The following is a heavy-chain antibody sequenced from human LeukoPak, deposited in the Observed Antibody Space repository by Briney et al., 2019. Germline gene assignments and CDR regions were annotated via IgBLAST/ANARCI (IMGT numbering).Heavy chain of an antibody. V-gene: IGHV4-38-2*01. CDR3: ARQVRPDAFDI. Sequence: PSETLSLTCAVSGYSISSGYYWGWIRQPPGKGLEWIGSTYHSGSTYYNPSLKSQVTISVDTSKNQFSLKLSSVTAADTAVYYCARQVRPDAFDIWGQGTMVTVSS. J-gene: IGHJ3*02. CDR1: GYSISSGYY. D-gene: IGHD1-1*01. CDR2: TYHSGST.